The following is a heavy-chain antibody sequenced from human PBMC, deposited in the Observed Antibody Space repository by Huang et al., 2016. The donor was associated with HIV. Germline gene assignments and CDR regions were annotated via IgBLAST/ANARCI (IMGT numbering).Heavy chain of an antibody. CDR1: GYALTSYG. J-gene: IGHJ4*02. D-gene: IGHD3-16*01. V-gene: IGHV1-18*01. CDR3: ARDRLRTEDY. Sequence: QVQLVQSGVEVTKPGASVNVSCKTSGYALTSYGISWVRQAPGQGLEWVGWINAYDGDTNYAEKVQGRATMSIDTATSTAYMELRRLRSDDTAVYYCARDRLRTEDYWGQGTLVTVSS. CDR2: INAYDGDT.